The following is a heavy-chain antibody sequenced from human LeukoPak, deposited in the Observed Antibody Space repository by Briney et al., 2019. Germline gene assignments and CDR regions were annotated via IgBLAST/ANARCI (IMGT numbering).Heavy chain of an antibody. V-gene: IGHV4-59*01. CDR2: ISYSGST. J-gene: IGHJ3*02. Sequence: SETLSLTCTVSGGSISNYYWSWIRQPPGKGLEWIGYISYSGSTNYNPSLKSRVTISVDTSKSQFSLKLSSVTAADTAVYYCAGRLWRRDGYNLSAFDIWGQGTMVTVSS. D-gene: IGHD5-24*01. CDR1: GGSISNYY. CDR3: AGRLWRRDGYNLSAFDI.